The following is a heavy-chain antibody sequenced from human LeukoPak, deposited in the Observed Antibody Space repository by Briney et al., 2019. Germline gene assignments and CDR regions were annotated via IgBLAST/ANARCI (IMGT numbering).Heavy chain of an antibody. CDR2: VGGSGGST. Sequence: PGGSLRLSCAASGFSFSSYAMSWVRQAPGKGLEWVSAVGGSGGSTYYADSVKGRFTISRDNSKNTLYLQMNSLRAEDTAVYYCAKDFGVVPNYWGQGTLVTVSS. CDR3: AKDFGVVPNY. V-gene: IGHV3-23*01. J-gene: IGHJ4*02. D-gene: IGHD3-3*01. CDR1: GFSFSSYA.